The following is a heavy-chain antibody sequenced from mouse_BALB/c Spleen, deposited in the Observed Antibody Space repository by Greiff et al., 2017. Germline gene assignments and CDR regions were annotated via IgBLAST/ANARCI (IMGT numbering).Heavy chain of an antibody. J-gene: IGHJ4*01. D-gene: IGHD2-14*01. V-gene: IGHV1S33*01. CDR2: IYPGDGST. Sequence: SGPELVKPGALVKISCKASGYTFTSYDINWVKQRPGQGLEWIGWIYPGDGSTKYNEKFKGKATLTADKSSSTAYMQLSSLTSENSAVYFCARRAGRYDDYAMDYWGQGTSVTVSS. CDR1: GYTFTSYD. CDR3: ARRAGRYDDYAMDY.